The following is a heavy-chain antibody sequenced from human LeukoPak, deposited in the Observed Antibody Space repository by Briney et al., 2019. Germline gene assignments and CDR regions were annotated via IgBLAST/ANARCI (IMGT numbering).Heavy chain of an antibody. D-gene: IGHD6-19*01. J-gene: IGHJ4*02. CDR2: IYYSGNT. V-gene: IGHV4-39*01. CDR1: GVSISSSNSY. CDR3: ARHMTEAVTGIYFDY. Sequence: SETLSLTCTVSGVSISSSNSYWGWIRQPPGKGLEWIGSIYYSGNTYYNASLKSQVSISIDTSKNQFSLKLTSVTAADTAVYYCARHMTEAVTGIYFDYWGQGTLVTVSS.